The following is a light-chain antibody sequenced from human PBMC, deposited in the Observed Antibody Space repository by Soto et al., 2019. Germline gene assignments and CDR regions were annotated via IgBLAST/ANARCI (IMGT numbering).Light chain of an antibody. J-gene: IGLJ1*01. CDR3: CSHAGSYTYV. CDR2: DVS. CDR1: RGDVGVYNY. V-gene: IGLV2-11*01. Sequence: QSALTQPRSVSGSPGQSVTVSCTGTRGDVGVYNYVSWYQQHPGKAPKVMIYDVSKRPSGVPDRFSGSKSGNTASLTISGLQAEDEADYYCCSHAGSYTYVFGTGTKVTVL.